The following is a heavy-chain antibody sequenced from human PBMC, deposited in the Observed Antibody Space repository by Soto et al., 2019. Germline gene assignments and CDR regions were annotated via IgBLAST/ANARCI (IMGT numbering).Heavy chain of an antibody. J-gene: IGHJ4*02. CDR1: GYTFTSYA. CDR3: ARGDCGGDCYLIHY. Sequence: ASVKVSCKASGYTFTSYAMHWVRQAPGQRLEWMGWINVGNCNTKYSQKFQGRVTITRDTSASTAYMELRSLRSEGTAVYYCARGDCGGDCYLIHYWGQGTLVTVSS. D-gene: IGHD2-21*02. CDR2: INVGNCNT. V-gene: IGHV1-3*01.